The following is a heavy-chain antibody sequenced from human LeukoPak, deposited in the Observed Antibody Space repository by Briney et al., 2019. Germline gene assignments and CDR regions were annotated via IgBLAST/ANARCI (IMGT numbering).Heavy chain of an antibody. CDR3: ARPRRGSGAFDI. Sequence: ASVKVSCKASGYTFTCYYMHWVRQAPGQGLEWMGWINPNSGGTNYAQKFQGRVTMTRDTSISTAYMELSRLRSDDTAVYYCARPRRGSGAFDIWGQGTMVTVSS. J-gene: IGHJ3*02. V-gene: IGHV1-2*02. CDR1: GYTFTCYY. CDR2: INPNSGGT.